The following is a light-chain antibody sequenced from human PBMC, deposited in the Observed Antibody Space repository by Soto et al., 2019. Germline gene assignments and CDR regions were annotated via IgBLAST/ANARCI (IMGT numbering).Light chain of an antibody. V-gene: IGKV1-5*03. CDR1: QSISSW. Sequence: DIQMTQSPSTLSAFVGDRVTITCRASQSISSWLAWYQQKPGKAPKLLIYKASSLESGVPSRFSGSGSGTEFTLTISSLQPDDFATYYCQHYYSTFPYNFGQGTKLEIK. CDR2: KAS. J-gene: IGKJ2*01. CDR3: QHYYSTFPYN.